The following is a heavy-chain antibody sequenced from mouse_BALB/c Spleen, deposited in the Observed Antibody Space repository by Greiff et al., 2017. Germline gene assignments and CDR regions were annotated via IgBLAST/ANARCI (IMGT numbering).Heavy chain of an antibody. D-gene: IGHD2-2*01. V-gene: IGHV2-9*02. CDR1: GFSLTSYG. Sequence: VQGVESGPGLVAPSQSLSITCTVSGFSLTSYGVHWVRQPPGKGLEWLGVIWAGGSTNYNSALMSRLSISKDNSKSQVFLKMNSLQTDDTAMYYCARDGGYGYDVGAWFAYWGQGTLVTVSA. J-gene: IGHJ3*01. CDR3: ARDGGYGYDVGAWFAY. CDR2: IWAGGST.